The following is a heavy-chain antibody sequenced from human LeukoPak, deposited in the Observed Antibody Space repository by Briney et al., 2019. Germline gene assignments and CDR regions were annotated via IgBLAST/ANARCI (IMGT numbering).Heavy chain of an antibody. V-gene: IGHV3-7*03. D-gene: IGHD3-3*01. J-gene: IGHJ4*02. CDR1: GFTFGKYW. Sequence: GGAPGLSCVASGFTFGKYWMSWVRQAPGEGPEGVANIKLDGSEKNYVDSVKGRFTISRDNTKNSLYLQMNSLRAEDTAVFYCARDQYDTWSRRGNFDSWGQGTLVIVSS. CDR2: IKLDGSEK. CDR3: ARDQYDTWSRRGNFDS.